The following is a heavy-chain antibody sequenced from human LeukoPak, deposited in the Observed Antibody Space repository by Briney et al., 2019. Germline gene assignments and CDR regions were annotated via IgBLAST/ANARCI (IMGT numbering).Heavy chain of an antibody. Sequence: SETLSLTCTVSGGSISSYYWSWIRQPPGKGLEWIGYIYYSGSTNYNPSLKSRVTISVDTSKNQFSLKLSSVTAADTAVYYCAGLQSGYEFDYWGQGTLVTVSS. CDR1: GGSISSYY. V-gene: IGHV4-59*08. J-gene: IGHJ4*02. CDR2: IYYSGST. CDR3: AGLQSGYEFDY. D-gene: IGHD5-12*01.